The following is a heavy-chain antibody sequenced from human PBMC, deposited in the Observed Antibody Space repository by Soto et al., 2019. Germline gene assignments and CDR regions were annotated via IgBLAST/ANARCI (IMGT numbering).Heavy chain of an antibody. CDR3: SRAVRLSGDAFDI. J-gene: IGHJ3*02. Sequence: SXXLSCTASGFTLADYRMRWFRQAPGKGLECVGNLRAKXQGEQXERGGYGNGSXXMEGGAAXXXAYVKMNSLRTEELAVYYCSRAVRLSGDAFDIWGAGTLVTVSS. V-gene: IGHV3-49*03. CDR2: LRAKXQGEQX. D-gene: IGHD4-17*01. CDR1: GFTLADYR.